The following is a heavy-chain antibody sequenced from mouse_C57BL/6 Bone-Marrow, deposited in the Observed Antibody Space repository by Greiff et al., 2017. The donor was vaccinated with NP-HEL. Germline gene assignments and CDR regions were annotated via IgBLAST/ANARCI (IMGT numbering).Heavy chain of an antibody. V-gene: IGHV1-7*01. CDR2: INPSSGYT. D-gene: IGHD2-1*01. Sequence: QVQLQQSGAELAKPGASVKLSCKASGYTFTSYWMHWVKQRPGQGLEWIGYINPSSGYTKYNQKFKNKATLNADKSSSTAYMELSSLKYEDSAVYYCERKEIYYGIVYYFDYWGQGTTLTVSS. CDR3: ERKEIYYGIVYYFDY. CDR1: GYTFTSYW. J-gene: IGHJ2*01.